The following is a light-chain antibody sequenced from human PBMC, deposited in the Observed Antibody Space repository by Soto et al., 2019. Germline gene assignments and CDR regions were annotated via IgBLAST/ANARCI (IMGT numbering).Light chain of an antibody. V-gene: IGLV2-14*01. CDR3: SSSTSSSTLYV. Sequence: SALTQPASVSGSPGQSFTISCTGTSSDVGGYNYVSWYQQHPGKAPKLMIYDVSNRPSGVSNRFSGSKSGNTASLTISGLQAEDEADYYCSSSTSSSTLYVFRTGTKVTVL. CDR1: SSDVGGYNY. CDR2: DVS. J-gene: IGLJ1*01.